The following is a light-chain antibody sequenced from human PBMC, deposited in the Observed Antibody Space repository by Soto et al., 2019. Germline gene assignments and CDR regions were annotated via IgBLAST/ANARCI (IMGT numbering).Light chain of an antibody. Sequence: QSALTQPPSASGSPGQSVTISCTGTSSDVGGYNYVSWYQQNPGKAPKLMIYEVSKRPSGVPDRFSGSKSDNTASLTVSWLQAEDEADYYCSSYAGSNNYVFGTGTKVTVL. CDR3: SSYAGSNNYV. CDR2: EVS. J-gene: IGLJ1*01. V-gene: IGLV2-8*01. CDR1: SSDVGGYNY.